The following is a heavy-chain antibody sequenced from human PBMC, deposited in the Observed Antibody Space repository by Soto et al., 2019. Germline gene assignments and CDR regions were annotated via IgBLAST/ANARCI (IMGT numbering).Heavy chain of an antibody. CDR1: GGSISSGGYS. J-gene: IGHJ6*02. CDR2: IYHSGST. Sequence: PSETLSLTCAVSGGSISSGGYSWIWIRQPPGKGLEWIGYIYHSGSTNYNPSLKSRVTISVDTSKNQFSLKLSSVTAADTAVYYCARASYGDYYYYGMDVWGQGTTVTVSS. CDR3: ARASYGDYYYYGMDV. D-gene: IGHD4-17*01. V-gene: IGHV4-30-2*01.